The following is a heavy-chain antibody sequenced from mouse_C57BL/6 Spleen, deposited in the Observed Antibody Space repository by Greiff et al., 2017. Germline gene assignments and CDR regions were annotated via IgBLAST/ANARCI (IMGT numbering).Heavy chain of an antibody. CDR1: GYTFTDYY. D-gene: IGHD1-1*01. V-gene: IGHV1-76*01. CDR3: ALNYYGSSYWYFDV. J-gene: IGHJ1*03. Sequence: QVQLQQSGAELVRPGASVKLSCKASGYTFTDYYINWVKQRPGQGLEWIARIYPGSGNTYYNEKFKGKATLTAEKSSSTAYMQLSSLTSEDSAVYFCALNYYGSSYWYFDVWGTGTTVTVAS. CDR2: IYPGSGNT.